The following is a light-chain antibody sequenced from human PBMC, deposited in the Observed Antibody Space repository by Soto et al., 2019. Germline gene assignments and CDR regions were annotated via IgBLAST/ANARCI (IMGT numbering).Light chain of an antibody. Sequence: QSVLTQPASVSGSPGQSITISCTGTSSDVGNYNLVSWYQQHPGKAPKPILYEGSKRPSGGSNRFSGSKSGNTASLTISILRAEDEADYYCCSYGGSSTDVFATGTKVTVL. J-gene: IGLJ1*01. CDR1: SSDVGNYNL. V-gene: IGLV2-23*01. CDR2: EGS. CDR3: CSYGGSSTDV.